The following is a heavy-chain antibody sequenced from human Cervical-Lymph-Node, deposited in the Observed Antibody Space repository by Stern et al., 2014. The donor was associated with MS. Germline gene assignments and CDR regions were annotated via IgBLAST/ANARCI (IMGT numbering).Heavy chain of an antibody. D-gene: IGHD2-15*01. J-gene: IGHJ3*02. CDR1: GFTFDDYA. Sequence: VQLVQSGGDLVQPGRSLRLSCAASGFTFDDYAIHWVRHAPGKGLEWVSSVSWNSGTIAYADSVKGRFTISRDNAENSVYLQMNSLRPEDTAFYYCAKDIAVARRGAFDIWGQGTMVTVSS. CDR3: AKDIAVARRGAFDI. V-gene: IGHV3-9*01. CDR2: VSWNSGTI.